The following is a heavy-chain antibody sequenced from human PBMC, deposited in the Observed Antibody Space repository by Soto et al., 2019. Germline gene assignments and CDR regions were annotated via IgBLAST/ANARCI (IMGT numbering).Heavy chain of an antibody. CDR2: FIPILGMA. D-gene: IGHD2-2*01. CDR3: ARGGAVVVPGAVDRHNWFDP. Sequence: QVQLVQSGAEVKKPGSSVKVSCEASGGTFSSYSFSWVRQAPGQGLEWMGRFIPILGMANYAQKFQGRVTITADKSTSTVYMELSSLRSEDTAVYYCARGGAVVVPGAVDRHNWFDPWGQGTLVTVSS. J-gene: IGHJ5*02. V-gene: IGHV1-69*02. CDR1: GGTFSSYS.